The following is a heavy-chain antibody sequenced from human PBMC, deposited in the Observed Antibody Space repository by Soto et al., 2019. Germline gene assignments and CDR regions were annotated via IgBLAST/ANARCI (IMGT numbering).Heavy chain of an antibody. V-gene: IGHV4-39*01. CDR2: IYNTGGP. D-gene: IGHD3-3*01. CDR3: ASEWNGLDS. Sequence: QLQLQESGPGLVTHSETLSLTCTVSGGSISSGNYYWGWIRQPPGKGLEWIGSIYNTGGPYYNPSLKIRLTLPVDPPKDPLSLKLSSVTAGDTAVYHCASEWNGLDSWGQGPLVRVSS. J-gene: IGHJ4*02. CDR1: GGSISSGNYY.